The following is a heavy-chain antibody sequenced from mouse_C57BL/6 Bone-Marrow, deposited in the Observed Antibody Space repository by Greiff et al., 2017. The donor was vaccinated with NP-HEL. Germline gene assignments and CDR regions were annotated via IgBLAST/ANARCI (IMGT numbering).Heavy chain of an antibody. CDR3: ARCDYRGSSLDY. D-gene: IGHD2-13*01. J-gene: IGHJ4*01. CDR2: IHPNSGST. V-gene: IGHV1-64*01. CDR1: GYTFTSYW. Sequence: QVQLQQPGAELVKPGASVKLSCKASGYTFTSYWMHWVKQRPGQGLEWIGMIHPNSGSTNYNEKFKSKATLTVDKSSSTAYMQLSSLTSEDSAVYYCARCDYRGSSLDYWGQGTSVTVSS.